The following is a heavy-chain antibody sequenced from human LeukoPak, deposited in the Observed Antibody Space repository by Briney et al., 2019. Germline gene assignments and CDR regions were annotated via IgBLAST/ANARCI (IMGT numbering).Heavy chain of an antibody. Sequence: ASVKVSCKASAYTFTTFSTSVINWVRQAPGQGPEWMGIINPRGGSTDYAQKFQGRVTMTSDTSTSTVYMELKSLRSEDTAVYFCARVGATGATADNWGQGTLVTVSS. D-gene: IGHD2-21*02. CDR1: AYTFTTFSTSV. CDR2: INPRGGST. CDR3: ARVGATGATADN. V-gene: IGHV1-46*01. J-gene: IGHJ4*02.